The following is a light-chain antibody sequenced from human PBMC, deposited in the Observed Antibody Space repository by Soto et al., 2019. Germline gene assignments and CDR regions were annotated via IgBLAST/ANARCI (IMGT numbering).Light chain of an antibody. V-gene: IGLV3-10*01. J-gene: IGLJ2*01. CDR1: DLPKKY. CDR2: EDD. CDR3: YSTNTSGV. Sequence: SYELTQPPSVSVSPGQTARITCSGDDLPKKYAYWYQQKSGQAPVLVIYEDDKRPSGIPERFSGSSSGTVATLTISGAQVEDEADYYCYSTNTSGVFGGGTKVTVL.